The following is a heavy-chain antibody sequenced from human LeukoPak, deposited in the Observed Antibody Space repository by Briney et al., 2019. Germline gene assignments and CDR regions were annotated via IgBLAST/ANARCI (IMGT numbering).Heavy chain of an antibody. J-gene: IGHJ5*02. CDR3: AKYVSTGWFDP. V-gene: IGHV4-59*08. CDR1: GGFITNYY. D-gene: IGHD3-10*02. CDR2: IYYSGST. Sequence: SETLSLTCSVSGGFITNYYWGWIRQPPGKALEWIGYIYYSGSTTYNPSLKSRVTISVDTSKNQFSLKLSSVTAADTAVYHCAKYVSTGWFDPWGQGTLVTVSS.